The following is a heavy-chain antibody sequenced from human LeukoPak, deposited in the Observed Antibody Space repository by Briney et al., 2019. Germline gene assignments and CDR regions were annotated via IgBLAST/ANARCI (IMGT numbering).Heavy chain of an antibody. CDR3: VKNGWLDY. CDR1: GFTFSNAW. J-gene: IGHJ4*02. CDR2: ITTSGSDV. D-gene: IGHD6-19*01. Sequence: PGGSLRLSCAASGFTFSNAWMSWVRQAPGKGLEWVSSITTSGSDVNYADSVKGRFTMSRDNAKNSLYLQLNSLRAEDTAVYYCVKNGWLDYRGQGILVTVSS. V-gene: IGHV3-21*01.